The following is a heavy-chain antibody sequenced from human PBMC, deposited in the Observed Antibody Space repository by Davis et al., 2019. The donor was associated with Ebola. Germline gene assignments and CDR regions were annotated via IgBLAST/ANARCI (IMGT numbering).Heavy chain of an antibody. Sequence: GESLKISCKASGYIFTSYWIVWVRQMPGKGLECMGIIFPGDSDTRYSPSFQGQVTISADKSITTAYLQWSSLKASDTAIYYCARGTNSYNPGGYFDSWGQGTLVTVSS. CDR3: ARGTNSYNPGGYFDS. CDR1: GYIFTSYW. D-gene: IGHD5-24*01. J-gene: IGHJ4*02. V-gene: IGHV5-51*01. CDR2: IFPGDSDT.